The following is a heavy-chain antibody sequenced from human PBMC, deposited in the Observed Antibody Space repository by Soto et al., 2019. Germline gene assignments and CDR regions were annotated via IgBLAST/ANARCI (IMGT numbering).Heavy chain of an antibody. CDR3: AHRGFVIGDFDY. J-gene: IGHJ4*02. CDR2: IYWDDDK. D-gene: IGHD3-10*01. V-gene: IGHV2-5*02. Sequence: QITLKEAGPTLVKPTQTLTLTCTFSGFSLSTKGVSVGWIRQPPGKALEWLALIYWDDDKRSSPSLKSRLTITKDTSKNQVVLTLTNMDPVDTATYYCAHRGFVIGDFDYWGQGTLVTVSS. CDR1: GFSLSTKGVS.